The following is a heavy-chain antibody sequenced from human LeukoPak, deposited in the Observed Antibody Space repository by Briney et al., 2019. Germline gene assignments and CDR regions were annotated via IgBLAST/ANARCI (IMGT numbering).Heavy chain of an antibody. Sequence: GGSLRLSCATSGFTFSTYGMHWVRQAPGKGLEWVSFIRYDGSRKYYADSVKGRFTISRDNAKNSLYLQMNSLRAEDTAVYYCAKDLHYGSADYWGQGTLVTVSS. V-gene: IGHV3-30*02. CDR3: AKDLHYGSADY. CDR2: IRYDGSRK. J-gene: IGHJ4*02. D-gene: IGHD3-10*01. CDR1: GFTFSTYG.